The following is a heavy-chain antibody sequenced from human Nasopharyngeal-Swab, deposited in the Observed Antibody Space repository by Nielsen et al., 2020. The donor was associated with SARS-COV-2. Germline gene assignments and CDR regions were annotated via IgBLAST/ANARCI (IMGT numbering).Heavy chain of an antibody. J-gene: IGHJ3*01. Sequence: GGSLRLSCAASGFTFSDFYISWIRQAPGKGLEWISYIGSGGTPVYYADSVKGRFTISRDNSKNSLYLQMNNLRADDTAVYYCARERAPAEGASRGGLPQAPYLWGRGTMVIVSS. V-gene: IGHV3-11*01. CDR2: IGSGGTPV. CDR3: ARERAPAEGASRGGLPQAPYL. D-gene: IGHD1-26*01. CDR1: GFTFSDFY.